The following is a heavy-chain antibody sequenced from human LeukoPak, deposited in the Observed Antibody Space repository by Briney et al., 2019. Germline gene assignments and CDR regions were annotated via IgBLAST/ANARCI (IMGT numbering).Heavy chain of an antibody. D-gene: IGHD3-22*01. Sequence: GGSLRLSCTASGFTFSSYWMHWVRQVPGKGLVWVSRINSDGSSATYADSVKGRFTISRDNAKNTLYLQMNSLRAEDTAVYYCASWSSLGSGYYIDYWGQGTLVTVSS. CDR2: INSDGSSA. J-gene: IGHJ4*02. CDR3: ASWSSLGSGYYIDY. CDR1: GFTFSSYW. V-gene: IGHV3-74*01.